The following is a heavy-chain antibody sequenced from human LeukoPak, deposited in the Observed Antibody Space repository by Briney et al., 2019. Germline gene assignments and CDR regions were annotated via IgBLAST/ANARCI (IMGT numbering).Heavy chain of an antibody. D-gene: IGHD3-22*01. CDR3: AKAHYYDSSGYIPPDY. CDR1: GFTFSNYA. J-gene: IGHJ4*02. V-gene: IGHV3-23*01. CDR2: ISGSGGST. Sequence: GGSLRLSCAAPGFTFSNYAMSWVRQAPGKGLEWVSAISGSGGSTYYADSVKGRFTISRDNSKNTLYLQMNSLRAEDTAIYYCAKAHYYDSSGYIPPDYWGQGTLVTVSS.